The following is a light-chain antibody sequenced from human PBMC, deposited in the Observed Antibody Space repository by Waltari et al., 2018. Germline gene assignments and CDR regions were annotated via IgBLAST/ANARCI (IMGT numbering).Light chain of an antibody. CDR1: QRVNTN. V-gene: IGKV3-15*01. J-gene: IGKJ4*01. Sequence: VVTQSPATLSVSPGKTVTLSCRASQRVNTNLAWYQQKPGQAPRLLIFAASTRAAGIPSRFGGSGSGTEFTLTITSLQFEDVGVYFCQQCHKWPPGGFGGGTKVEIE. CDR2: AAS. CDR3: QQCHKWPPGG.